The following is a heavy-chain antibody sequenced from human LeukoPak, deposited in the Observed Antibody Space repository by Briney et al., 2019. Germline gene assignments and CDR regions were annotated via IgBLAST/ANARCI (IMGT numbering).Heavy chain of an antibody. D-gene: IGHD2-2*01. J-gene: IGHJ4*02. CDR2: ISISSSSI. CDR3: ARVQRGYCSSTSCYYFGF. CDR1: GFTFSTYS. V-gene: IGHV3-21*01. Sequence: GGSLRLSCAASGFTFSTYSMNWVRQAPGKGLEWVSSISISSSSIYYADSMKGRFTISRDNAKNSLYLQMNSLRAEDTAVYYCARVQRGYCSSTSCYYFGFWGQGTLVTVSS.